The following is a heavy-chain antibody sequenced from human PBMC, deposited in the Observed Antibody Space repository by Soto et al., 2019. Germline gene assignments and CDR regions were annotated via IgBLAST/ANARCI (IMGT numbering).Heavy chain of an antibody. CDR2: IYPGDSDT. D-gene: IGHD6-19*01. Sequence: GESLKISCKGSGYSFTSYWIGWVRQMPGKGLEWMGIIYPGDSDTRYSPSFQGQVTISADKSISTAYLQWSSLKASDTAMYYCATVTIGYSSGWSPFDYWGQGTLVTVSS. CDR3: ATVTIGYSSGWSPFDY. J-gene: IGHJ4*02. V-gene: IGHV5-51*01. CDR1: GYSFTSYW.